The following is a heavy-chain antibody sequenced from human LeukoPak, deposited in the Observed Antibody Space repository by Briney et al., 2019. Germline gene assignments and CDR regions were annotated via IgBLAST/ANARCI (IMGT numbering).Heavy chain of an antibody. CDR1: GYSFTSYW. CDR3: ARRRDSSGYEGALDI. D-gene: IGHD3-22*01. J-gene: IGHJ3*02. CDR2: IYPGDSDT. V-gene: IGHV5-51*01. Sequence: GESLKISCKGSGYSFTSYWIGWVRQMPGKGLEWMGIIYPGDSDTRYSPPFQGQVTISADKSINTAYLQWSSLKASDTAIYYCARRRDSSGYEGALDIWGQGTLVIVSS.